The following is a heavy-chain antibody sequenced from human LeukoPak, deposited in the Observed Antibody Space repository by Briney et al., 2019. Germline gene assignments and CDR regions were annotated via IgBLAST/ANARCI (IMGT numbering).Heavy chain of an antibody. D-gene: IGHD1-26*01. CDR3: ARVRGSYSVDY. CDR2: ISSSSGTTT. J-gene: IGHJ4*02. CDR1: GLTFSDYY. Sequence: GGSLRLSCAASGLTFSDYYMGWIRQAPGKGLEWVSYISSSSGTTTHYADSVKGRFTISRDNAKNSLHLQMNSLRAEDTAVYYCARVRGSYSVDYWGQGTLVTVSS. V-gene: IGHV3-11*04.